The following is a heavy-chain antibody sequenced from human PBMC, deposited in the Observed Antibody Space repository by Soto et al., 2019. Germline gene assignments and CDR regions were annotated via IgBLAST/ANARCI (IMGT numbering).Heavy chain of an antibody. D-gene: IGHD3-10*02. CDR1: GFSLSNNGEA. V-gene: IGHV2-5*02. CDR2: IYWDDDN. Sequence: QITLKESGPTLVKPTQTLTLTCTFSGFSLSNNGEAVGWFRQYPGKALEWLVLIYWDDDNRYNPTLRTRLSTNKDNTKNQVVLPLTNMYNVDTATYYCARYVATSPAGWFELWGQGIPVTVSS. CDR3: ARYVATSPAGWFEL. J-gene: IGHJ5*02.